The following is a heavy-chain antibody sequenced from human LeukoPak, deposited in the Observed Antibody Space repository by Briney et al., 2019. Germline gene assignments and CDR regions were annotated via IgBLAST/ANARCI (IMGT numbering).Heavy chain of an antibody. CDR2: INTDGSST. D-gene: IGHD2-15*01. CDR3: ARDMPRGIVVVVASFDY. CDR1: GFTFSSYW. Sequence: GGSLRLSCAASGFTFSSYWMHWVRQAPGKGLVWVSRINTDGSSTSYADSVKGRFTISRDNAKNSLYLQMNSLRAEDTAVYYCARDMPRGIVVVVASFDYWGQGTLVTVSS. J-gene: IGHJ4*02. V-gene: IGHV3-74*01.